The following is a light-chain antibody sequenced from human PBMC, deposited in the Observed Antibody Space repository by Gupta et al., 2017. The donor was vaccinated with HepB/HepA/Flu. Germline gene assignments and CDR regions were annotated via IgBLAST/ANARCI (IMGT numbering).Light chain of an antibody. Sequence: QSALTQPASVSGSPGQSITISCTGTSSDVGGYNYVSWYQQHPGKAPKLMIYDVSNRPSGVSNRFSGSKSGTTASLTTSGLQAEDEADYYCSSYTSSSTALVFGGGTKLTVL. CDR1: SSDVGGYNY. V-gene: IGLV2-14*01. J-gene: IGLJ2*01. CDR2: DVS. CDR3: SSYTSSSTALV.